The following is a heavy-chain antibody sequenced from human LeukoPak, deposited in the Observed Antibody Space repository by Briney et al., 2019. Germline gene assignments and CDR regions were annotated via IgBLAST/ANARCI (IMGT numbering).Heavy chain of an antibody. V-gene: IGHV3-13*01. CDR1: GFTFSSYD. CDR2: IGTAGDT. CDR3: ARGDSSGYQRNTKLDY. Sequence: GGSLRLSCAASGFTFSSYDMHWVRQTTGKGLEWVSVIGTAGDTYYPGSVKGRFTISRENAKNSLHLQMNSLRAGDTAVYYCARGDSSGYQRNTKLDYWGQGTLVTVSS. D-gene: IGHD3-22*01. J-gene: IGHJ4*02.